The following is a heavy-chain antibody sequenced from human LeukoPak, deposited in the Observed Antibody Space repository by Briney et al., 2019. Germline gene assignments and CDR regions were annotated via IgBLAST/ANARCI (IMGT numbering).Heavy chain of an antibody. CDR1: GYSFTNYW. J-gene: IGHJ4*02. CDR2: IYPGDSDT. CDR3: ARHGRSGSYSYYFDY. Sequence: GESLKISCKGSGYSFTNYWIGWVRQMPGKGLEWMGIIYPGDSDTRYSPSFQGQVTISADKSISTAYLQWSSLKASDTAMYYCARHGRSGSYSYYFDYWGQGTLVTVSS. D-gene: IGHD1-26*01. V-gene: IGHV5-51*01.